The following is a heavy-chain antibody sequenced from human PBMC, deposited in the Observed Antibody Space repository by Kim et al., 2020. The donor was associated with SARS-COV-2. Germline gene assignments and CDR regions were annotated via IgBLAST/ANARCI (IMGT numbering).Heavy chain of an antibody. CDR2: I. CDR3: ATDSIVSGTDY. D-gene: IGHD1-1*01. Sequence: IYYADPVKGRFTISRDNAKNSLYLQMNSLRAEDTAVYYCATDSIVSGTDYWGQGTLVTVSS. J-gene: IGHJ4*02. V-gene: IGHV3-21*01.